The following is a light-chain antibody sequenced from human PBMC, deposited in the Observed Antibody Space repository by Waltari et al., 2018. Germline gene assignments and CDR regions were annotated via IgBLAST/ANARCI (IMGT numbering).Light chain of an antibody. V-gene: IGLV2-14*01. J-gene: IGLJ2*01. CDR2: EVS. CDR1: SSDVGGYNY. Sequence: QSALTQPASVSGSPGQSITISCTGTSSDVGGYNYVSWYQHHAGKAPQLMIYEVSNRPSGVSNRFSGSKSGNTASLTISGLQAEDEADYYCSSYTNSSPYVVFGGGTKLTVL. CDR3: SSYTNSSPYVV.